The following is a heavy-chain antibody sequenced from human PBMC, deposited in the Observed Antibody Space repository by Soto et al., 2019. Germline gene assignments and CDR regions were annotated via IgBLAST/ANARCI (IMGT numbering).Heavy chain of an antibody. J-gene: IGHJ3*02. D-gene: IGHD3-10*01. CDR3: APRSFLLWFGELFLGKALGAFDI. V-gene: IGHV2-5*02. Sequence: QITLKESGPTLVKPTQTLTLTCTFSGFSLSTSGVGVGWIRQPPGKALEWLALIYWDDDKRYSLSLKSRLTITKDTSKDQVVLTMTAMDPVDTATYYCAPRSFLLWFGELFLGKALGAFDIWGQGTMVTGSS. CDR2: IYWDDDK. CDR1: GFSLSTSGVG.